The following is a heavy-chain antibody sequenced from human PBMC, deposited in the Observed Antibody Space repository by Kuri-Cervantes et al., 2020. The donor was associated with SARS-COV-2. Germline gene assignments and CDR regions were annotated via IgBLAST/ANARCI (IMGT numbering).Heavy chain of an antibody. V-gene: IGHV7-4-1*02. J-gene: IGHJ6*02. CDR3: ARDQEQQWLVRYYGMDV. D-gene: IGHD6-19*01. Sequence: ASVKVSCKASGYTFTSYAMHWVRQAPGQRLEWMGWINTNTGNPTYAQGFTGRFVFSLDTSVSTAYLQISSLKAEDTAVYYCARDQEQQWLVRYYGMDVWGQGTTVTVSS. CDR1: GYTFTSYA. CDR2: INTNTGNP.